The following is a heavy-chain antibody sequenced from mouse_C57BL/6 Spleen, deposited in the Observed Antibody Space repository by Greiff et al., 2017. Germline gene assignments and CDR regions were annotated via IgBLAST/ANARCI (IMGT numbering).Heavy chain of an antibody. D-gene: IGHD2-12*01. CDR3: ANYNYDGYYAMDY. CDR1: GYTFTSYW. V-gene: IGHV1-7*01. J-gene: IGHJ4*01. CDR2: INPSSGYT. Sequence: VQLQQSGAELAKPGASVKLSCKASGYTFTSYWMHWVKQRPGQGLEWIGYINPSSGYTKYNQKFKDKATLTADKSSSTAYMQLRSLTYEDSAVYYCANYNYDGYYAMDYWGQGTSVTVSS.